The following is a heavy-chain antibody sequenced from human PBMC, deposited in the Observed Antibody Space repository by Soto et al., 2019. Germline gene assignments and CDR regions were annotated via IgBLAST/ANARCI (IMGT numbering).Heavy chain of an antibody. CDR2: ISYIGST. Sequence: QLQLQESGPRLVKPSETLSLTCTVSGGSISGFSWSWVRQPPGKALVWIGHISYIGSTNYNPSLTGRVTITVDTSKNQFSLKLSSVTAADTAVYYCTRVARFGITQWLTYWGQGTLVTVSS. J-gene: IGHJ4*02. V-gene: IGHV4-59*01. CDR3: TRVARFGITQWLTY. CDR1: GGSISGFS. D-gene: IGHD6-19*01.